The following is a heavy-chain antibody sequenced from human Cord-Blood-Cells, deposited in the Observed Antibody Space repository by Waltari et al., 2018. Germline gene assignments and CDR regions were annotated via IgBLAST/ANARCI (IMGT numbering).Heavy chain of an antibody. CDR3: ASGGVGNWNYDY. D-gene: IGHD1-7*01. CDR2: IYYSGST. Sequence: QVQLQESGPGLVKPSQTLSLTCTVSGGSISRGGYYWSWIRQHPGKGLEWIGYIYYSGSTYYNPSLKSRVTISVDTSKNQFSLKLSSVTAADTAVYYCASGGVGNWNYDYWGQGTLVTVSS. J-gene: IGHJ4*02. CDR1: GGSISRGGYY. V-gene: IGHV4-31*03.